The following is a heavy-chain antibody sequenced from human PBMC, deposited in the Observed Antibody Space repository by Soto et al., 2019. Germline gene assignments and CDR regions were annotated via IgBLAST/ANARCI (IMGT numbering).Heavy chain of an antibody. D-gene: IGHD3-3*01. V-gene: IGHV1-18*01. CDR3: ARSPSYYDPADY. J-gene: IGHJ4*02. Sequence: AASVKFSCKASGYTFTSYGVSWVRQAPGQVLECMVWISAYNGNTNYXXKLQGRVXXTTDTSTSTAXMELRXLRSDDTAVYYCARSPSYYDPADYWAQGTLVTVSS. CDR2: ISAYNGNT. CDR1: GYTFTSYG.